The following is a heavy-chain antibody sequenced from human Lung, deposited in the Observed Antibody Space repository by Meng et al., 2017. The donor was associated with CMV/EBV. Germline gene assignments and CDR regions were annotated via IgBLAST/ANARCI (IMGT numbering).Heavy chain of an antibody. Sequence: GGSLRLSCAASGFTFSSYAMHWVRQAPGKGLEWVAVISYDGTNKYYADSVKGRFTISRDNSKNTLYLQMNSQRAEDTAVCYCARDQFDYWGQGTLVTVSS. J-gene: IGHJ4*02. V-gene: IGHV3-30-3*01. CDR2: ISYDGTNK. CDR1: GFTFSSYA. CDR3: ARDQFDY.